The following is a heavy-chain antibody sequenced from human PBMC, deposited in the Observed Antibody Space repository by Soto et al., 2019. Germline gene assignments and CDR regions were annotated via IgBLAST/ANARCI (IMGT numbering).Heavy chain of an antibody. CDR3: ARDAGYGSGSYYDAFDI. D-gene: IGHD3-10*01. V-gene: IGHV4-59*01. J-gene: IGHJ3*02. CDR2: IYYSGST. CDR1: GGSISSYY. Sequence: SETLSLTCTVSGGSISSYYWSWIRQPPGKGLEWIGYIYYSGSTNYNPSLKSRVTISVDTSKNQFSLKLSSVTAADTAVYYCARDAGYGSGSYYDAFDIWGQGTMVTVSS.